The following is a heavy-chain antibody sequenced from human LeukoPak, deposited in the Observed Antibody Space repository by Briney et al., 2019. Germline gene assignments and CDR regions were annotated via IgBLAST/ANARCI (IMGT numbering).Heavy chain of an antibody. Sequence: PGGSLRLSCAASGFTFSSYGMHWVRQAPGKGLEWVAVIWYDGSNKYYADSVKGRFTISRDNSKNTLYLQMNSLRAEDTAVYCCAKEGCSSTSCYSWSYYYYYYMDVWGKGTTVTVSS. CDR1: GFTFSSYG. V-gene: IGHV3-33*06. D-gene: IGHD2-2*01. J-gene: IGHJ6*03. CDR2: IWYDGSNK. CDR3: AKEGCSSTSCYSWSYYYYYYMDV.